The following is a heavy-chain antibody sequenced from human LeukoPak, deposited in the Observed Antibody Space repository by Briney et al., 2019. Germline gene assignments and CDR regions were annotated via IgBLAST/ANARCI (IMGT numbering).Heavy chain of an antibody. V-gene: IGHV1-2*02. CDR3: AREMGACEYYYDSSGYCAFDI. D-gene: IGHD3-22*01. J-gene: IGHJ3*02. CDR2: INPNSGGT. CDR1: GYTFTGYY. Sequence: ASVKVSCKASGYTFTGYYMHWVRQAPGQGLEWMGWINPNSGGTNYAQKFQGRVTMTRDTSISTAYMELCRLRSDDTAVYYCAREMGACEYYYDSSGYCAFDIWGQGTMVTVSS.